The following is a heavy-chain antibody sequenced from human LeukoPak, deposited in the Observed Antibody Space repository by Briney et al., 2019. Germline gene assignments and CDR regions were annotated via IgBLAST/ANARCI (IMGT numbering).Heavy chain of an antibody. CDR3: ARDKGSTSCCNFDY. V-gene: IGHV3-23*01. J-gene: IGHJ4*02. CDR2: IYDTANDGRT. D-gene: IGHD2-2*01. CDR1: GFTFSDYI. Sequence: PGGSLRLSCAASGFTFSDYIMTWVRQTSGKGLEWVSSIYDTANDGRTFYADFVKGRFTVSRDNSKNTLYLQMNSLRVEDTAVYYCARDKGSTSCCNFDYWGQGTLVTVSS.